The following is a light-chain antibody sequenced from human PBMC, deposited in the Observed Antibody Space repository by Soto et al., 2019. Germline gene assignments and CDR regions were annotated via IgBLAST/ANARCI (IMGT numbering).Light chain of an antibody. CDR2: GAS. V-gene: IGKV3D-20*02. J-gene: IGKJ5*01. Sequence: EIVFTPSPGTLSLSPWERATLSCRASQSVSSSYLAWYQQKPGQAPRLLIYGASSRATGIPDRFSGSGSGTDFTLTISRLEPEDFAVYYCQQRHMWPITFGQGTRLEIK. CDR3: QQRHMWPIT. CDR1: QSVSSSY.